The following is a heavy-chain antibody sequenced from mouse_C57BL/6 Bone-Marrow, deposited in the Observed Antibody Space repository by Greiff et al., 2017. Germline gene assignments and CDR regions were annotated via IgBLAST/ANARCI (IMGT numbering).Heavy chain of an antibody. CDR1: GFNIKDDY. D-gene: IGHD1-2*01. CDR3: TTGLLRPLSFDV. V-gene: IGHV14-4*01. Sequence: EVQLQQSGAELVRPGASVKLSCTASGFNIKDDYMHWVKQRPEQGLEWIGWIDPENGDTEYAQKFPGKATITADTSSNTAYLQLSSLTSEDTAVYYCTTGLLRPLSFDVWGTGTTVTVSS. J-gene: IGHJ1*03. CDR2: IDPENGDT.